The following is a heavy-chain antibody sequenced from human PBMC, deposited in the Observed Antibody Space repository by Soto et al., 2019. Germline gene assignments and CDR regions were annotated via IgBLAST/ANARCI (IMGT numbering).Heavy chain of an antibody. V-gene: IGHV1-18*01. CDR3: ARVPNPFRLKIGYEDAFDF. CDR2: ISAYIDTT. J-gene: IGHJ3*01. CDR1: GYTFTSYG. D-gene: IGHD5-12*01. Sequence: ASVKVSCKASGYTFTSYGISWVRQAPGQGLEWMGWISAYIDTTTYAQKFQGRVTMTADKSTSTAYMELSSLRSDDTAVYYCARVPNPFRLKIGYEDAFDFWGQGTMVTVSS.